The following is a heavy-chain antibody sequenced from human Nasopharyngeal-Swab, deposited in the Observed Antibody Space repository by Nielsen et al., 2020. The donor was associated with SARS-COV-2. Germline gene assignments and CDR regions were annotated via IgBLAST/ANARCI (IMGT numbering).Heavy chain of an antibody. CDR3: AKEGLSIAAAGTVGY. CDR2: IDHNGGNT. Sequence: WICQPPGKGLEWVSRIDHNGGNTQYADSVKGRFTTSRDNSKNTLYLEVNSLRAEDTAVYYCAKEGLSIAAAGTVGYWGQGTLVTVSS. J-gene: IGHJ4*02. D-gene: IGHD6-13*01. V-gene: IGHV3-23*01.